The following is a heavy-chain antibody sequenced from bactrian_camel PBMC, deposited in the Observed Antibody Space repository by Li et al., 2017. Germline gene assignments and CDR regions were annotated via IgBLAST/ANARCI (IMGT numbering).Heavy chain of an antibody. CDR2: ISTDGRT. V-gene: IGHV3S53*01. CDR1: GEKYSTYC. CDR3: AADEYNLGLARSYTY. Sequence: VQLVESGGGSVQAGGSLRLSCIVRGEKYSTYCMGWWRRIPGKQREGVATISTDGRTNYAYSVAGRFTISRDNAKNALYLQMNSLKPEDTAMYYCAADEYNLGLARSYTYWGQGTQVTVS. J-gene: IGHJ4*01. D-gene: IGHD5*01.